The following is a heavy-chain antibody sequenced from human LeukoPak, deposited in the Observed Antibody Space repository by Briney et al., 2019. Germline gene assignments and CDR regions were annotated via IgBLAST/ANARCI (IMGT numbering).Heavy chain of an antibody. CDR1: GDSIYTIVYY. J-gene: IGHJ4*02. D-gene: IGHD2-15*01. CDR2: IYKGRST. CDR3: ARVVVPAAIVY. Sequence: PQTLSLTCSVSGDSIYTIVYYWSWIRHPPGGCPEWSVYIYKGRSTSYKPSLKNRVTISVDTSKKQFSLILESVTAADTAVYYCARVVVPAAIVYWGQGIPVTVSS. V-gene: IGHV4-31*03.